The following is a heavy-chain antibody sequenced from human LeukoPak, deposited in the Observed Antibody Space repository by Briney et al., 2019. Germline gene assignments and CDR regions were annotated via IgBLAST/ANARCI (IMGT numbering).Heavy chain of an antibody. Sequence: KSGGSLGLSCAASGFTFSSYSMNWVRQAPGKGLEWVPSISSSSSYIYYADSVKGRFTISRDNAKNSLYLQMNSLRAEDTAVYYCARDTLRIAVAGTDAFDIWGQGTLLTVSS. CDR2: ISSSSSYI. V-gene: IGHV3-21*01. J-gene: IGHJ4*02. CDR1: GFTFSSYS. CDR3: ARDTLRIAVAGTDAFDI. D-gene: IGHD6-19*01.